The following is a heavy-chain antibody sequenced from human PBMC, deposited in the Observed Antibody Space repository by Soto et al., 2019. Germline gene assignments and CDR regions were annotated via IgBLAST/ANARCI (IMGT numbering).Heavy chain of an antibody. CDR2: IYDSGST. V-gene: IGHV4-59*01. D-gene: IGHD3-10*01. CDR3: ARDRNYGEADY. Sequence: PSETLSLTCTVSGGSITTYYWIWIRQPPGKGLEWIGYIYDSGSTKYNPSLKSRVTMSVDTSKNQFSLNLSSVTAADTAAYYCARDRNYGEADYWGQGTLVTVSS. CDR1: GGSITTYY. J-gene: IGHJ4*02.